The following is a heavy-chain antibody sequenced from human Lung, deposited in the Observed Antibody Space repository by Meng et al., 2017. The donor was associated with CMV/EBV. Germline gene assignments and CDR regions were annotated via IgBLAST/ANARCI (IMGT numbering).Heavy chain of an antibody. Sequence: GSLRLXXAVSGGSSSSYYWSWIRQPPGKRLEWIGYIYYSGSTSYNPSLKSRVTISVDTSKNQFSLKLSSVTAADTAVYYCARGSGYYGSGSYYSRYYYGMDVWGQGTTVTVSS. D-gene: IGHD3-10*01. CDR3: ARGSGYYGSGSYYSRYYYGMDV. J-gene: IGHJ6*02. V-gene: IGHV4-59*01. CDR2: IYYSGST. CDR1: GGSSSSYY.